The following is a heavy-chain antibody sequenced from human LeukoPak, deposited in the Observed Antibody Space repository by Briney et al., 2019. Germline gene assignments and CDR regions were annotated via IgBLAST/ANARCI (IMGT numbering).Heavy chain of an antibody. J-gene: IGHJ3*02. V-gene: IGHV4-4*07. D-gene: IGHD2-2*02. CDR1: GGSISSYY. CDR3: AREWGGVVVPAAIWSWAFDI. CDR2: IYTSGST. Sequence: SETLSLTCTVSGGSISSYYWSWLRQPAGKGLEWIGRIYTSGSTNYNPSLKSRVTMSVDTSKNQFSLKLSSMTAADTAVYYCAREWGGVVVPAAIWSWAFDIWGQGTMVTVSS.